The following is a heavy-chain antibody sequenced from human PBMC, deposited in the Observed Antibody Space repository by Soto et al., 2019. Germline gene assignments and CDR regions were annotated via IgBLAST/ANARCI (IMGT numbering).Heavy chain of an antibody. CDR2: IYSGGST. V-gene: IGHV3-66*01. Sequence: GGSLRLSCAASGFTVSSNYMSWVRQAPGKGLEWVSVIYSGGSTYYADSVKGRFTISRDNSKNTLYLQMNSLRAEDTAVYYCARVHEGYDFWSGYLSPYYYYYMDVWGKGTTVTVSS. CDR3: ARVHEGYDFWSGYLSPYYYYYMDV. D-gene: IGHD3-3*01. J-gene: IGHJ6*03. CDR1: GFTVSSNY.